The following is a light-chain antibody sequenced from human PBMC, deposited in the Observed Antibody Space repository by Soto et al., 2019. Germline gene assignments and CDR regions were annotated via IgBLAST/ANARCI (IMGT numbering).Light chain of an antibody. Sequence: DIQLTQSPSTLSASVGDRVSITCWASQSVGSWLAWHQKKPGKAPKLLIFDGTYLESGVPSRFSGSGSGTEFTLTINDLQPDDSATYYCQQDESHSEAFGQGTKVEVK. CDR2: DGT. CDR3: QQDESHSEA. V-gene: IGKV1-5*01. J-gene: IGKJ1*01. CDR1: QSVGSW.